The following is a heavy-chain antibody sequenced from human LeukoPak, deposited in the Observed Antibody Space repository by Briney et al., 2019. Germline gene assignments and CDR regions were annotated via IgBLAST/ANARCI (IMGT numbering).Heavy chain of an antibody. CDR2: MRYDGSNK. Sequence: GGSLRLSCAASGFTFSSYGMHWVRQAPGKGLEWVAFMRYDGSNKYYADSVKGRFTISRDNSKNTLYLQMNSLRAEDTAVYYCAKESRIVGATSFDYWGQGTLVTVSS. CDR1: GFTFSSYG. V-gene: IGHV3-30*02. CDR3: AKESRIVGATSFDY. J-gene: IGHJ4*02. D-gene: IGHD1-26*01.